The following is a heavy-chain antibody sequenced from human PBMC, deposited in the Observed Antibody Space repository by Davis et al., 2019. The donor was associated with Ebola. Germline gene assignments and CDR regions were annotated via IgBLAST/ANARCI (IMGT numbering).Heavy chain of an antibody. CDR2: ISMSGGST. J-gene: IGHJ6*01. V-gene: IGHV3-23*01. Sequence: GESLKISCAASGFTFRNWGMTWVRQAPGKGLECVAAISMSGGSTDYADSVKGRFTISRDNSKNTLYLQMNSLHQGPIGLPPGTLLQEHLWG. CDR3: TLLQEHL. CDR1: GFTFRNWG.